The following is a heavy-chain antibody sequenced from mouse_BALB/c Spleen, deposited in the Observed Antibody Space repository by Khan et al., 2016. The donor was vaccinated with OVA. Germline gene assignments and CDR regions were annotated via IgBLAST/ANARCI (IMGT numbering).Heavy chain of an antibody. J-gene: IGHJ1*01. CDR3: ARSGGNFQWYFDV. CDR2: MSSGRSTL. D-gene: IGHD3-1*01. CDR1: GFTFSNFG. V-gene: IGHV5-17*02. Sequence: EVQVVESGGGLVQPGGSRKLSCAASGFTFSNFGMHWVRQAPKKGLEWVAYMSSGRSTLYYVDTVKGRFTISRDNLKNILFLQMTSLRSEDTAMYYCARSGGNFQWYFDVWGAGTSVTVSS.